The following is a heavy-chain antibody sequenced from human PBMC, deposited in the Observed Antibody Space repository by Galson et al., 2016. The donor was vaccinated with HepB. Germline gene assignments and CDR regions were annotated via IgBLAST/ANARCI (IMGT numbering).Heavy chain of an antibody. CDR1: GDSVSSNSAA. V-gene: IGHV6-1*01. CDR2: TYYRSKWYN. Sequence: CAISGDSVSSNSAAWNWIRQSPSRGLEWLGRTYYRSKWYNDYAVAVKSRLIVHPDTSKNQFSLQLNSVTPEDTDVYYCVEQRKGAPYGMDVWGQGTTVTVSS. J-gene: IGHJ6*02. CDR3: VEQRKGAPYGMDV. D-gene: IGHD1/OR15-1a*01.